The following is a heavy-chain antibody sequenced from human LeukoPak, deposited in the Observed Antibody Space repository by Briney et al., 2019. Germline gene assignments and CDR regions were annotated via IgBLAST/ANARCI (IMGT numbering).Heavy chain of an antibody. J-gene: IGHJ4*02. V-gene: IGHV3-21*01. CDR3: ARDGKGGSGRYKDY. CDR2: ISSSSSYI. CDR1: GFTFSSYS. Sequence: GGSLRLSCAASGFTFSSYSMNWVRQAPGKGLEWVSSISSSSSYIYYADSVKGRFTISRDNAKNSLYLQMNSLRAEDTAVYYCARDGKGGSGRYKDYWGQGTLVTVSS. D-gene: IGHD6-19*01.